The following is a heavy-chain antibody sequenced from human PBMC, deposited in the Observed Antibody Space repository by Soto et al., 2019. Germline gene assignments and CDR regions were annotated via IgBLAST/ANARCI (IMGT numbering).Heavy chain of an antibody. CDR1: GYTFTSYG. J-gene: IGHJ6*02. D-gene: IGHD3-10*01. CDR2: ISAYNGNT. Sequence: QVQLVQSGAEVKKPGASVKVSCKASGYTFTSYGISWVRQAPGQGLEWMGWISAYNGNTNYAQKLQGRVTMTTDTSTSKAYMELRSLRSDDTAVYYCARDRFATMGVVWNYGLDVWGQGTTVTVSS. V-gene: IGHV1-18*01. CDR3: ARDRFATMGVVWNYGLDV.